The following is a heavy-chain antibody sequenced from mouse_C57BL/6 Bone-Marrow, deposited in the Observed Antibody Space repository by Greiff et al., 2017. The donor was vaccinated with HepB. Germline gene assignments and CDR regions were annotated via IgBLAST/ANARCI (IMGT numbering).Heavy chain of an antibody. V-gene: IGHV7-3*01. J-gene: IGHJ2*01. CDR1: GFTFTDYY. Sequence: EVKLQESGGGLVQPGGSLSLSCAASGFTFTDYYMSWVRQPPGKALEWLGFIRNKANGYTTEYSASVKGRFTISRDNSQSILYLQMNALRAEDSATYYCARSNWAVFDYWGQGTTLTVSS. CDR2: IRNKANGYTT. D-gene: IGHD4-1*01. CDR3: ARSNWAVFDY.